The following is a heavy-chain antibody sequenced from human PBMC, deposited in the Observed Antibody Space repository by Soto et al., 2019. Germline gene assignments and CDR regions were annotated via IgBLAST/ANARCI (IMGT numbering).Heavy chain of an antibody. CDR1: GFTFTKAY. D-gene: IGHD1-26*01. V-gene: IGHV3-15*01. CDR3: ATEGGYPGSNFYGAY. J-gene: IGHJ4*02. Sequence: EVQLVESGGGLVEPGGSIRLSCVASGFTFTKAYMTWVRQAPGKGLEWVGRIKGSHAGGTTDYATSGKGRFTISRDDSKNTLYLQMNSLKTGDTSVYYCATEGGYPGSNFYGAYWGQGTQVTVSS. CDR2: IKGSHAGGTT.